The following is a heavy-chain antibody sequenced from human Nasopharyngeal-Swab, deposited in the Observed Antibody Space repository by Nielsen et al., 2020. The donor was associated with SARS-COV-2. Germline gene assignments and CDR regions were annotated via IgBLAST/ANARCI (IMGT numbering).Heavy chain of an antibody. V-gene: IGHV1-69*13. J-gene: IGHJ6*02. D-gene: IGHD6-13*01. CDR1: GGTFSSYA. CDR2: IIPNFGTA. Sequence: SVKVSCKASGGTFSSYAVSWVRQAPGQGLEWMGGIIPNFGTANYAQKFQGRVTITADESTSTAYMELSSLRSEDTAVYYCARGVPGGLYSSSWYESGGRYYYGMDVWGQGTTVTVSS. CDR3: ARGVPGGLYSSSWYESGGRYYYGMDV.